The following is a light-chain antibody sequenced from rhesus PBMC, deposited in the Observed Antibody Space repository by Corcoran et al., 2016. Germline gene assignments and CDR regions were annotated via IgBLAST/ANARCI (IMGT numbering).Light chain of an antibody. CDR2: EVS. V-gene: IGLV2-13*02. J-gene: IGLJ1*01. CDR3: SSFASRNTFI. Sequence: QSAPTQPPSVSGSPGQSVTISCTGTSSDVGSYNYVSWYQQHPGKAPKVIIYEVSERPSGVSDRFSGSKSGNTASLTISGLQAEDEADYYCSSFASRNTFIFGTGTRLTVL. CDR1: SSDVGSYNY.